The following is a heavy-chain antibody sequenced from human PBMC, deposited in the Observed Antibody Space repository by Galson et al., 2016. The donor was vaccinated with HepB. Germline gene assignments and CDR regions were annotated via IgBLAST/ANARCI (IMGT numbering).Heavy chain of an antibody. Sequence: SVKVSCKASGGALSSYMITWVRQAPGQGLKWMGGIIPNMNTATYAQSFQGRVTIAADKSTTTAYMELSSLKSEDTAVYYCARVMDSYSYMDVWGKGTTVTVSS. D-gene: IGHD3-10*01. V-gene: IGHV1-69*06. CDR1: GGALSSYM. CDR2: IIPNMNTA. J-gene: IGHJ6*03. CDR3: ARVMDSYSYMDV.